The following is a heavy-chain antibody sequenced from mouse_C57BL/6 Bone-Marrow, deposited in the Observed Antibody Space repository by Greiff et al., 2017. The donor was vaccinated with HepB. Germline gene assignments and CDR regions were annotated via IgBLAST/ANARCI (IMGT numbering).Heavy chain of an antibody. CDR1: GFNIKDDY. V-gene: IGHV14-4*01. D-gene: IGHD1-1*02. CDR2: IDPENGDT. Sequence: EVQLQQSGAELVRPGASVKLSCTASGFNIKDDYMHWVKQRPEQGLEWIGWIDPENGDTEYASKFQGKATITADTSSHAAYLQLSSLTSEDTAVSYCTIYHGGSPLYSYAMDYWGQGTSVTGSS. CDR3: TIYHGGSPLYSYAMDY. J-gene: IGHJ4*01.